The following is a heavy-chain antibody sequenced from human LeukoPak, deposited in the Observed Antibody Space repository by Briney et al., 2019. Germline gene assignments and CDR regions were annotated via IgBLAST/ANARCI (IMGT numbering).Heavy chain of an antibody. Sequence: PGGSLRLSCAASGFTVSSNYMSWVRLAPGKGLEWVSVIYSGGSTYYADSVKGRFTISRDNSKNTLYLQMNSLRAEDTAVYYCAGAIYGDYVGAFDIWGQGTMVTVSS. J-gene: IGHJ3*02. CDR3: AGAIYGDYVGAFDI. CDR2: IYSGGST. V-gene: IGHV3-53*01. CDR1: GFTVSSNY. D-gene: IGHD4-17*01.